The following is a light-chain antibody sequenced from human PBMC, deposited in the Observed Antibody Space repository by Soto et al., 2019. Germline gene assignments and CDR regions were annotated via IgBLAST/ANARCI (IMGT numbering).Light chain of an antibody. CDR2: GAS. CDR1: QSVSSDY. J-gene: IGKJ2*03. Sequence: EIVLTQSPGTLSLSPGERATLSCRASQSVSSDYLAWYQQKPGQAPRLLIYGASSRAAGIPDRFSGSGSGTDFTLTISRLEPEDFAVYYCHQYGRSPMHSFGQGTKLGIK. CDR3: HQYGRSPMHS. V-gene: IGKV3-20*01.